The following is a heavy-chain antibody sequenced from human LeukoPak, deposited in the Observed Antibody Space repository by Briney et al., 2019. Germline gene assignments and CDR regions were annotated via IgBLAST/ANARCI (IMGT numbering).Heavy chain of an antibody. CDR3: ARGDYGDYQYYFDY. CDR1: GGTFSSYA. D-gene: IGHD4-17*01. Sequence: ASVKVSCKASGGTFSSYAISWVRQAPGQGLEWMGGIIPIFGTANYAQKFQGRVTITADESTSTAYMELSSLRSEDTAVYYCARGDYGDYQYYFDYWGQGTLVTVSS. V-gene: IGHV1-69*13. CDR2: IIPIFGTA. J-gene: IGHJ4*02.